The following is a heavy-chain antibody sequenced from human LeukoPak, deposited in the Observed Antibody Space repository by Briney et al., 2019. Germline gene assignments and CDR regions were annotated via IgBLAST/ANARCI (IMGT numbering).Heavy chain of an antibody. CDR1: GYSITSHW. V-gene: IGHV5-51*01. D-gene: IGHD6-13*01. Sequence: GESLKISCKGSGYSITSHWIGWVRQMPGKGLEWMGIIYPGDSDTRYSPSFQGQVTISADKSISTAYLQWSSLKASDTAMYYCARQGSTWFFYFDYWGQGTLVTVSS. CDR3: ARQGSTWFFYFDY. CDR2: IYPGDSDT. J-gene: IGHJ4*02.